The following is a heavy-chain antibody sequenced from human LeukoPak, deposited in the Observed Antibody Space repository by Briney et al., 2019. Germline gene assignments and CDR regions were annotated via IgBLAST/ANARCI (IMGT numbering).Heavy chain of an antibody. J-gene: IGHJ4*02. Sequence: SETLSLTCAVYGVSFRDHYFTWIRQSPEKGLEWIGESTHLGYTNYRPSLKSRVTISVDTSKNQFSLKLTSVTAADTGVYFCATGSIYFDFWGLGTLVTVSS. V-gene: IGHV4-34*01. CDR2: STHLGYT. CDR1: GVSFRDHY. CDR3: ATGSIYFDF. D-gene: IGHD3-10*01.